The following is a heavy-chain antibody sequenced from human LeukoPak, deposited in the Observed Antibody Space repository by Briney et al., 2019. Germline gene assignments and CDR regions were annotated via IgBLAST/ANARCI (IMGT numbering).Heavy chain of an antibody. Sequence: SVKVSCKASGGTFSSCAISWVRQGPGQGLEWMGRIIPILGIANYAQKFQGRVAITADTSTSPAYMELSSLRSEDPAVYYCATAWRIAAPNDAFDIWGQGTMVTASS. J-gene: IGHJ3*02. CDR3: ATAWRIAAPNDAFDI. CDR2: IIPILGIA. D-gene: IGHD6-13*01. V-gene: IGHV1-69*04. CDR1: GGTFSSCA.